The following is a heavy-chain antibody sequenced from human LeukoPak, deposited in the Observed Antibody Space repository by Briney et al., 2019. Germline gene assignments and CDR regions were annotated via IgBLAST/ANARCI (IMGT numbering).Heavy chain of an antibody. CDR1: GFTFSSYS. V-gene: IGHV3-23*01. D-gene: IGHD4-17*01. CDR2: ISGRGGST. J-gene: IGHJ4*02. Sequence: PGGSLRLSCAASGFTFSSYSMNWVRQAPGKGLEWVSAISGRGGSTFYADSVKGRFTISRDNSKITLFLQMNSLRAEDAAVYYCARDDYGETFDYWGQGTLVTVSS. CDR3: ARDDYGETFDY.